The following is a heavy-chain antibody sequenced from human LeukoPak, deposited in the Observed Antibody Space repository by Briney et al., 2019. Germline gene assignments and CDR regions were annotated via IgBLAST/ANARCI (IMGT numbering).Heavy chain of an antibody. V-gene: IGHV3-49*04. CDR3: TGSAGLCSWYSCFFH. D-gene: IGHD6-6*01. CDR1: GFSFADSY. CDR2: IRSKANSATT. Sequence: PGGSLRLSCTASGFSFADSYTSWVRQAPGKGLGWVASIRSKANSATTEYTASGKGRFTISTDDANSIAYLAMNNLKTEDTAMYYCTGSAGLCSWYSCFFHWGQGTPVTVST. J-gene: IGHJ4*02.